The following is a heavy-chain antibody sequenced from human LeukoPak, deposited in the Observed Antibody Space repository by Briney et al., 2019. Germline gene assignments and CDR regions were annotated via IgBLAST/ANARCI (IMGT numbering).Heavy chain of an antibody. D-gene: IGHD6-13*01. Sequence: PSETLSLTCTVSGGSISTSNYYWGWIRQPPGKGLEWIGEIYHSGSTNYNPSLKSRVTISVDKSKNQFSLKLSSVTAADTAVYYCARVKDIAAAGILEGFDPWGQGTLVTVSS. CDR1: GGSISTSNYY. CDR2: IYHSGST. CDR3: ARVKDIAAAGILEGFDP. V-gene: IGHV4-39*07. J-gene: IGHJ5*02.